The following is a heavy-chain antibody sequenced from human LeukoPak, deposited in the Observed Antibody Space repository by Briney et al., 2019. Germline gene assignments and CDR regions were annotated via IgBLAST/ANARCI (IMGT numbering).Heavy chain of an antibody. Sequence: GASVKVSCKASGYTFTSYDINWVRQAIGQGLEWMGWMNPNSGNTGYAQKFQGRVTITRNTSISTAYMELSSLRSEDTAVYYCARVRYSSGWPAYYYYYMDVWGKGTTVTVSS. J-gene: IGHJ6*03. CDR1: GYTFTSYD. V-gene: IGHV1-8*03. CDR3: ARVRYSSGWPAYYYYYMDV. D-gene: IGHD6-19*01. CDR2: MNPNSGNT.